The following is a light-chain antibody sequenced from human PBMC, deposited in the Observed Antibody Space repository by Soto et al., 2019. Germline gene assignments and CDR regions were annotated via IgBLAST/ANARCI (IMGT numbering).Light chain of an antibody. CDR1: QSVSSSY. Sequence: EIVLPQSPGTLSLSPGERATLSCRASQSVSSSYLAWYQQKPGQAPRLLIYGASSRATVIPDRFSGSGSGTDFTLTISRLEPEDFAVYYCQQYGSSPKYTFGQGTKLEIK. V-gene: IGKV3-20*01. CDR3: QQYGSSPKYT. J-gene: IGKJ2*01. CDR2: GAS.